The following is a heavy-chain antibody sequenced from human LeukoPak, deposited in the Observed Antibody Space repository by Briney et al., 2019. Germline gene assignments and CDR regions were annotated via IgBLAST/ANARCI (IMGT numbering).Heavy chain of an antibody. Sequence: GASVKVSCKASGYTFTSYGISWVRQAPGQGLEWMGWISGYNGNTYYAQKLQGRVTMTTDTSTSTVYMELRSLRSDDTAVYFCARGEAYCGGDCYSYFDYWGQGTLVTVSS. V-gene: IGHV1-18*01. CDR1: GYTFTSYG. D-gene: IGHD2-21*02. J-gene: IGHJ4*02. CDR3: ARGEAYCGGDCYSYFDY. CDR2: ISGYNGNT.